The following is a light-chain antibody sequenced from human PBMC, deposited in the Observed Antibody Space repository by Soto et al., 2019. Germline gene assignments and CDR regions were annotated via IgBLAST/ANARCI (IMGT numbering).Light chain of an antibody. CDR1: QSISDW. CDR3: QQYNAYSRT. J-gene: IGKJ1*01. CDR2: KAS. Sequence: DIQMTQSPSTLSASVGDRVTITCRASQSISDWLAWYQQKPGKAPKLLIYKASSLESGVPSRFSGSGSATEFTLTITSLQPDDSATYYCQQYNAYSRTFGQGTKVEIK. V-gene: IGKV1-5*03.